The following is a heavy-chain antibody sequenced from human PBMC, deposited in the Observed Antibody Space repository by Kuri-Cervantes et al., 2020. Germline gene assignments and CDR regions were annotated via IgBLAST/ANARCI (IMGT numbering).Heavy chain of an antibody. CDR3: TRPGSSWYSWIEY. Sequence: GGSLRLSCAASGFTFSSYWMHWVRQAPGKGLEWVANIKQDGSEKYYVDSVKGRFTISRDNAKNSLYLQMNSLRAEDTAVYYCTRPGSSWYSWIEYWGQGTLVTVSS. D-gene: IGHD6-13*01. J-gene: IGHJ4*02. CDR2: IKQDGSEK. V-gene: IGHV3-7*01. CDR1: GFTFSSYW.